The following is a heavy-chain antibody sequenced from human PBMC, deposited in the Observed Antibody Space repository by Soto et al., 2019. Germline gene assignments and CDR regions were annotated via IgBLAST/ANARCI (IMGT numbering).Heavy chain of an antibody. CDR3: ARSDGLVGAKHFDY. J-gene: IGHJ4*02. CDR2: INHSGST. Sequence: QVQLQQWGAGLLKPSETLSLTCAVYGGSFSGYYWSWIRQPPGKGLEWSGEINHSGSTNYNPSLKRRVTISVDTSKTQFSLKLSSVTAADTAVYYCARSDGLVGAKHFDYWGQGTLVTVSS. D-gene: IGHD1-26*01. V-gene: IGHV4-34*01. CDR1: GGSFSGYY.